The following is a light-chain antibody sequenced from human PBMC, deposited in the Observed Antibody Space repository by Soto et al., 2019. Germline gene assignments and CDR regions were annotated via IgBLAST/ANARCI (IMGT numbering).Light chain of an antibody. CDR1: ESVGSPY. V-gene: IGKV3-20*01. J-gene: IGKJ2*01. CDR3: HQYVTTYT. Sequence: EIVLTQSPATLSLSPGERATLSCRASESVGSPYLAWYQQKPGQAPRLFIYGASNRATGVPDRFSGSGSGTDFTLTISRLEPEDLAVYYCHQYVTTYTFGQGTRLEIK. CDR2: GAS.